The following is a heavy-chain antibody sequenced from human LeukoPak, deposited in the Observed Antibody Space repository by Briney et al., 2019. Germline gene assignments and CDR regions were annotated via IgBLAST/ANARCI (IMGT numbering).Heavy chain of an antibody. Sequence: GGSLRLSCAASGFTFSSYEMNWVRQGPGKGLEWISYITTTDTTKYYTDSVNGRFTISSDKAKNSLYLKMHNLRAEDTAVYYCARGGFVFDIWGQGTVVTVSS. CDR2: ITTTDTTK. D-gene: IGHD3-10*01. J-gene: IGHJ3*02. CDR1: GFTFSSYE. CDR3: ARGGFVFDI. V-gene: IGHV3-48*03.